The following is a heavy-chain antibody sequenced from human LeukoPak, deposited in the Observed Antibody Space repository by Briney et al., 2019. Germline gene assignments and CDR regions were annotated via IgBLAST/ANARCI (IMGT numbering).Heavy chain of an antibody. CDR3: ARDRTVVTRFYYYCGMDV. J-gene: IGHJ6*02. CDR2: IYYSGST. D-gene: IGHD4-23*01. V-gene: IGHV4-39*07. CDR1: GGSISSRSYY. Sequence: SETLSLTCTVSGGSISSRSYYWGWIRQPPGKGLEWIGSIYYSGSTYYNPSLKSRVTISVDTSKNQFSLKLSSVTAADTAVYYCARDRTVVTRFYYYCGMDVWGQGTTVTVSS.